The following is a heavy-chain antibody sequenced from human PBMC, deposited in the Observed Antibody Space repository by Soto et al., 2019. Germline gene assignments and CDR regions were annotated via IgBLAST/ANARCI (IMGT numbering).Heavy chain of an antibody. J-gene: IGHJ6*03. CDR2: ISGSGGST. D-gene: IGHD3-3*01. CDR3: AKDKPDYDFWSGYNYYYMDV. CDR1: GFTFSSYA. Sequence: GGSLRLSCAASGFTFSSYAMSWVRQAPGKGLEWVSAISGSGGSTYYADSVKGRFTISRDNSKNTLYLQMNSLRAEDTAVYYCAKDKPDYDFWSGYNYYYMDVWGKGTTVTVSS. V-gene: IGHV3-23*01.